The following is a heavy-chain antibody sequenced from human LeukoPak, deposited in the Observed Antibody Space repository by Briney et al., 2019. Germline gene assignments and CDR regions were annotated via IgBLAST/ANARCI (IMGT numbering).Heavy chain of an antibody. CDR1: GGSISSSSYY. D-gene: IGHD2-21*02. Sequence: SETLSLTCTVSGGSISSSSYYWGWIRQPPGKGLEWIGSIYYTGSTYSNPSLKSRVTISVDTSKNQFSLKLSSVTAADTAVYYCARGGAYCGGDCYSHDYWGQGTLVTVSS. CDR3: ARGGAYCGGDCYSHDY. CDR2: IYYTGST. J-gene: IGHJ4*02. V-gene: IGHV4-39*07.